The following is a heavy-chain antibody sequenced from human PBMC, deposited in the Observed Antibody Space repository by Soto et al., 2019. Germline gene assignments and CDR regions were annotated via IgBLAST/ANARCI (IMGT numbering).Heavy chain of an antibody. D-gene: IGHD2-2*01. V-gene: IGHV1-69*08. CDR3: AREDRDRETGLVPAAIDGMDV. CDR2: IIPIFGIA. J-gene: IGHJ6*02. CDR1: GGTFSRYS. Sequence: QVQLVQSGAEVKKPGSSVKVSCKASGGTFSRYSITWVRQAPGHGLEWIGRIIPIFGIASYAQKFQGRVTITAAESTSTAYMELSSLRSDDTAVYDCAREDRDRETGLVPAAIDGMDVWGQGTTVTVSS.